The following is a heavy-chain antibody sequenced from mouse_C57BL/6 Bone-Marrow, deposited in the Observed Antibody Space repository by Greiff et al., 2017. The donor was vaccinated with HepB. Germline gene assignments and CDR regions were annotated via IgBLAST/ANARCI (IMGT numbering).Heavy chain of an antibody. D-gene: IGHD2-4*01. J-gene: IGHJ2*01. V-gene: IGHV1-80*01. CDR1: GYAFSSYW. Sequence: VQLQQSGAELVKPGASVKISCKASGYAFSSYWMNWVKQRPGKGLEWIGQIYPGDGDTNYNGKFKGKATLTADKSSSTAYMQLSSLTSEDSAVYFCAPIYYDYYFDYWGQGTTRTVSS. CDR3: APIYYDYYFDY. CDR2: IYPGDGDT.